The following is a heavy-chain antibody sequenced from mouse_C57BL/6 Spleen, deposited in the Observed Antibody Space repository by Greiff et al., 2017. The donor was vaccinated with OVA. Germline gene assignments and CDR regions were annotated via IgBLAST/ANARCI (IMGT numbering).Heavy chain of an antibody. CDR2: INPSNGGT. D-gene: IGHD2-4*01. CDR1: GYTFTSYW. V-gene: IGHV1-53*01. Sequence: VQLQQPGTELVKPGASVKLSCKASGYTFTSYWMHWVKQRPGQGLEWIGNINPSNGGTNYNEKFKSKATLTVDKSSTTAYMQLSSLTSEDSAVYYCARFHYDYDDQYYLDYWGQGTTLTVSS. CDR3: ARFHYDYDDQYYLDY. J-gene: IGHJ2*01.